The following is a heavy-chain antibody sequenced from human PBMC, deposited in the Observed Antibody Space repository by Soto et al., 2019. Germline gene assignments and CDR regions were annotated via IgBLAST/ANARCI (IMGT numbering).Heavy chain of an antibody. Sequence: EVQLVPSGAEVKKPGESLKISCKGSGYSFSTYWINWVRQMPGKGLEWMGRIDPSDSYTNYSPSFEGHVTMSADKSISTAYLQWSSLKASDTAMYFCARHYYDTSSGYYPDYWGQGTLVTVSS. J-gene: IGHJ4*02. V-gene: IGHV5-10-1*03. D-gene: IGHD3-22*01. CDR3: ARHYYDTSSGYYPDY. CDR2: IDPSDSYT. CDR1: GYSFSTYW.